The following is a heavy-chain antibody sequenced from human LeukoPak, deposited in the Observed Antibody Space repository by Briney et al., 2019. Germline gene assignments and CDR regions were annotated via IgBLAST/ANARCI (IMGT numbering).Heavy chain of an antibody. CDR1: GFTFSSYG. D-gene: IGHD6-13*01. V-gene: IGHV3-30*18. J-gene: IGHJ4*02. CDR3: AKSYRSGWYRGVIDY. Sequence: PGGSLRLSCAASGFTFSSYGMHWVRQAPGKGLEWVAVISYDGSNKYYADSVKGRFTISRDNSKNTLYLQMNLRADDTAVYYCAKSYRSGWYRGVIDYWGQGTLVTVSS. CDR2: ISYDGSNK.